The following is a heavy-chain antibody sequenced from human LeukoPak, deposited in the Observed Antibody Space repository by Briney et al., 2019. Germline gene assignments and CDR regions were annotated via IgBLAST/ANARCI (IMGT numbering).Heavy chain of an antibody. CDR1: GGSVSSGSYY. J-gene: IGHJ4*02. CDR2: IYYSGST. D-gene: IGHD3-10*01. Sequence: SETLSLTCTVSGGSVSSGSYYWSWIRQPPGEGLEWIGYIYYSGSTNYNPSLKSRVTMSVDTSKNQFSLKLTSVTAADTAVYYCATAGPISERHNYFDSWGQGTLVTVSS. CDR3: ATAGPISERHNYFDS. V-gene: IGHV4-61*01.